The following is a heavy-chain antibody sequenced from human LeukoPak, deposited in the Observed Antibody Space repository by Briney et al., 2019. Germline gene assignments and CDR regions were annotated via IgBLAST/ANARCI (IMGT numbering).Heavy chain of an antibody. CDR3: AKAVDWNDGGFDY. V-gene: IGHV3-30*02. CDR1: GFTFSGYG. CDR2: IRYDGSNK. D-gene: IGHD1-1*01. J-gene: IGHJ4*02. Sequence: PGGSLRLSCAASGFTFSGYGMHWVRQAPGKGLEWVAFIRYDGSNKYYADSVKGRFTISRDNSKNTLYLQMNSLRAEDTAVYYCAKAVDWNDGGFDYWGQGTLVTVSS.